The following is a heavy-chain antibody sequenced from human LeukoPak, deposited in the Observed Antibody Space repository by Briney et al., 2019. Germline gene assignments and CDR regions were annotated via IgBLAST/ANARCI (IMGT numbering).Heavy chain of an antibody. J-gene: IGHJ4*02. CDR2: IYYSGST. CDR1: GGSISSYY. Sequence: PSETLSLTCTVSGGSISSYYWSWIRQPPGKGLEWIGYIYYSGSTNYNPSLKSRVTISVDTSKNQFSLRLSSVTAADTAVYYCARVGRYCGGDCYLDYWGQGTLVTVSS. V-gene: IGHV4-59*01. D-gene: IGHD2-21*02. CDR3: ARVGRYCGGDCYLDY.